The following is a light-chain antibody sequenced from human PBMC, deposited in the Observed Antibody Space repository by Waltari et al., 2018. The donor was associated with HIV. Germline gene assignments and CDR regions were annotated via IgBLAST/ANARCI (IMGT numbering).Light chain of an antibody. CDR3: QVWESSSDHVV. J-gene: IGLJ2*01. CDR1: HLGGQR. Sequence: SYVLTQSPPVSVALGPTASLAFGANHLGGQRVSGYQQNPSTPPPPAINDVRDPPSGIPERFSGSNSGHAATLGIGRVEGGDEADYYCQVWESSSDHVVIGGGTKLTV. CDR2: DVR. V-gene: IGLV3-21*02.